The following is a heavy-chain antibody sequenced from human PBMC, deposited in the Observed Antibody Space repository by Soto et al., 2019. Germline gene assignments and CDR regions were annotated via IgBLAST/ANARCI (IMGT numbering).Heavy chain of an antibody. CDR2: IYSGGST. V-gene: IGHV3-66*01. Sequence: GGSLRLSCAASGFTVSSNYMSWVRQAPGKGLEWVSVIYSGGSTCYADSVKGRFTISRDNSKNTLYLQMNSLRAEDTAVYYCARDRGYCSGGSCYSSMAWWFDPWGQGTLVTVSS. D-gene: IGHD2-15*01. J-gene: IGHJ5*02. CDR3: ARDRGYCSGGSCYSSMAWWFDP. CDR1: GFTVSSNY.